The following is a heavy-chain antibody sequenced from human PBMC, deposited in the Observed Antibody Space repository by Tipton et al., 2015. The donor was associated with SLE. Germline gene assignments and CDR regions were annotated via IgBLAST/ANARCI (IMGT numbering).Heavy chain of an antibody. CDR2: IQYSGST. V-gene: IGHV4-59*08. D-gene: IGHD6-13*01. CDR3: ARHVGGYSSSWYVRYFDL. J-gene: IGHJ2*01. Sequence: TLSLTCTVSGGSISSYYWSWIRQPPGKGLEWIGYIQYSGSTKYNPSLKSRVTISVDTSKNQFSLKLSSVTAADTAVYYCARHVGGYSSSWYVRYFDLWGRGTLVTVSS. CDR1: GGSISSYY.